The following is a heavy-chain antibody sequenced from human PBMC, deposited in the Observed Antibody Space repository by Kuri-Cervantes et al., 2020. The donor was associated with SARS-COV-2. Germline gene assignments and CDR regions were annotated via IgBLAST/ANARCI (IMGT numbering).Heavy chain of an antibody. CDR3: VRDGDHWNFDY. Sequence: GGSLRLSCAASGFTFDDYAMHWVRQAPGKGLEWVSYISSSGSTIYYADSVKGRFTLSRDNAKNMLFLQMNSLRAEDTAVYYCVRDGDHWNFDYWGQGTLVTVSS. CDR2: ISSSGSTI. CDR1: GFTFDDYA. D-gene: IGHD1-1*01. V-gene: IGHV3-48*03. J-gene: IGHJ4*02.